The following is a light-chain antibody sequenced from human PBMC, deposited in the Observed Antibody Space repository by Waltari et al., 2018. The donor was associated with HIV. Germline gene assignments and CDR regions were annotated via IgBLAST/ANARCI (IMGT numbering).Light chain of an antibody. CDR3: CSVAGSYTLV. J-gene: IGLJ3*02. V-gene: IGLV2-11*01. CDR2: DVT. CDR1: SSDLGDYNY. Sequence: QSALTQPRSVSGSPGQSVTISCTGTSSDLGDYNYVSWYQQHPAKAPKLIIYDVTKRPSGVQERFSGTKSGNTASLTISGLQAEDEAAYDCCSVAGSYTLVFGGWTKLTGL.